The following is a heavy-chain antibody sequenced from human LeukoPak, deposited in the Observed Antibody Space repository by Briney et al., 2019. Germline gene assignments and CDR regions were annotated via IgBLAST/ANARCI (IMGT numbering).Heavy chain of an antibody. CDR1: GGSISSYY. CDR3: ARDYGGNSGVGFDP. CDR2: IYYSGST. J-gene: IGHJ5*02. D-gene: IGHD4-23*01. V-gene: IGHV4-59*01. Sequence: SETLSLTCTVSGGSISSYYWSWIRQPPGKGLEWIGYIYYSGSTTNNPSLKSRVTISVDTSKNQFSLKLSSVTAADTAVYYCARDYGGNSGVGFDPWGQGTLVTASS.